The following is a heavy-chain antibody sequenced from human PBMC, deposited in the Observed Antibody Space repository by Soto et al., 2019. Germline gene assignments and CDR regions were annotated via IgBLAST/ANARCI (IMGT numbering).Heavy chain of an antibody. J-gene: IGHJ4*02. Sequence: QVQLVESGGGVVQPGRSLRLSCAASGFTFSSYGMHWVRQAPGKGLEWVAVMYYDGSDEYYADSVKGLFTISRDNSKNTVYLHVNGMRAEDTSIYYCAKANSSTLYGIKYWGQGTLVSVSS. D-gene: IGHD6-19*01. CDR2: MYYDGSDE. CDR3: AKANSSTLYGIKY. V-gene: IGHV3-33*06. CDR1: GFTFSSYG.